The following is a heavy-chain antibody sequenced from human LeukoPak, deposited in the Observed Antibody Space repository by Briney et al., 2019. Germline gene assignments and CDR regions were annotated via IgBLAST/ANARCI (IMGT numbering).Heavy chain of an antibody. Sequence: SETLSLTCTVSGGSISSYYWSWIRQPPGKGLEWIGYIYYSGSTNYNPSLESRVTISVDTSKNQFSLKLSSVTAADTAVYYCARAPDNYGALNWFDPWGQGTLVTVSS. CDR2: IYYSGST. CDR3: ARAPDNYGALNWFDP. V-gene: IGHV4-59*01. D-gene: IGHD4-17*01. CDR1: GGSISSYY. J-gene: IGHJ5*02.